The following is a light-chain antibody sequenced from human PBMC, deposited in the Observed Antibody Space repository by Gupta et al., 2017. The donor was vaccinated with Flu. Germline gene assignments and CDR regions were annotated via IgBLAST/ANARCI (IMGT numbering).Light chain of an antibody. CDR1: SSNIGAGYD. Sequence: SVTISCTGSSSNIGAGYDVHWDQQLPGTAPKLLISDNNNRPSGVPDRFSGSKSGTSAYLAITGLQAADEAEYYCQAYDTSLSGGVFGGGTKLTVL. CDR2: DNN. CDR3: QAYDTSLSGGV. J-gene: IGLJ3*02. V-gene: IGLV1-40*01.